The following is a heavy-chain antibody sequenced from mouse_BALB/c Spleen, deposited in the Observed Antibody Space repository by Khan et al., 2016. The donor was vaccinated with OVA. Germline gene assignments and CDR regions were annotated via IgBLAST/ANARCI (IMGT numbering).Heavy chain of an antibody. Sequence: VQLQESGAELVRPGVSVKISCKGSCYTFTDFTMHWVKQSHALSLEWIGVISTYYGDATYNQKFKDKATMTVDKSSSTAYMELGRLTSEDSAVYYCARRGVGRRFAYWGQGTLVTVSA. CDR3: ARRGVGRRFAY. D-gene: IGHD3-3*01. V-gene: IGHV1S137*01. CDR2: ISTYYGDA. J-gene: IGHJ3*01. CDR1: CYTFTDFT.